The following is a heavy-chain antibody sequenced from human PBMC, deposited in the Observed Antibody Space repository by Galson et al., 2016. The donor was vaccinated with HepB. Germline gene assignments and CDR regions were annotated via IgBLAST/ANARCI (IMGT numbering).Heavy chain of an antibody. J-gene: IGHJ4*02. Sequence: PALVKPTQTLTLTCTFSGFSLSTSGMCVSWIRQPPGKALEWLARIDWADDKYYSSSLKTRLTVSKDTSKNQVVLTLTNMDPVDTATYYCARINMDVVGASFDYWGQGTLVTVSS. V-gene: IGHV2-70*11. CDR2: IDWADDK. CDR1: GFSLSTSGMC. CDR3: ARINMDVVGASFDY. D-gene: IGHD1-26*01.